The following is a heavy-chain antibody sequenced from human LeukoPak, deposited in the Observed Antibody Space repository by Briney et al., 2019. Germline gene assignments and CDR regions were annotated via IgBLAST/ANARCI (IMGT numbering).Heavy chain of an antibody. CDR2: IFPIVNIA. Sequence: SVKVSCKASGYTFTSYGISWVRQAPGQGLEWMGRIFPIVNIANYAQKFQGRVTITADKSTSTAYMELSSLRSEDTAVYYCARCVTRLTRDWYFDLWGRGTLVTVSS. CDR3: ARCVTRLTRDWYFDL. J-gene: IGHJ2*01. CDR1: GYTFTSYG. D-gene: IGHD4/OR15-4a*01. V-gene: IGHV1-69*04.